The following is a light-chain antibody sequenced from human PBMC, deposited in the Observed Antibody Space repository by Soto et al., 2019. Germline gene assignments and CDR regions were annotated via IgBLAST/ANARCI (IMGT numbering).Light chain of an antibody. CDR2: DAS. V-gene: IGKV1D-13*01. CDR1: QGISSA. CDR3: QQFNNYQIT. Sequence: AIQLTQSPSSLSASVGDRVTITCRASQGISSALAWYQQKPGKAPKLLIYDASSLESGVPSRFSGSGSGTDFTLTISSLQPEDFATYYCQQFNNYQITFGQRTRLEIK. J-gene: IGKJ5*01.